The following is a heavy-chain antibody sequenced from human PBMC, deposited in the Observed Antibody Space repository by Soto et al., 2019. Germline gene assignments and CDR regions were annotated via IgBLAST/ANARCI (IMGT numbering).Heavy chain of an antibody. D-gene: IGHD2-2*01. CDR2: IYFRGNT. J-gene: IGHJ6*03. CDR3: ARGRGVVPPRYYYMDV. Sequence: SETLSLTCSVSGDSINSDKYYWGWIRQPPGKGLEWIGSIYFRGNTYYNPSLQTRVTISVDTSKNQFSLKLSSVTAADTAVYFCARGRGVVPPRYYYMDVWGKGTTVTVSS. CDR1: GDSINSDKYY. V-gene: IGHV4-39*07.